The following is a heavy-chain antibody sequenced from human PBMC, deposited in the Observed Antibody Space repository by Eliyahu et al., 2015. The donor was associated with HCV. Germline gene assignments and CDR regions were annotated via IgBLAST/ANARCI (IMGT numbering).Heavy chain of an antibody. J-gene: IGHJ4*02. Sequence: EVQLLESGGGLVQPGGSLRLSCAASGFTFSSYAMSWVRQAPGKGLEWVSAISGSGGSTYYADSVKGRFTISRDNSKNTLYLQMNSLRAEDTAVYYCAKDRRGYGTMIVVVMLLIDYWGQGTLVTVSS. CDR3: AKDRRGYGTMIVVVMLLIDY. CDR2: ISGSGGST. V-gene: IGHV3-23*01. CDR1: GFTFSSYA. D-gene: IGHD3-22*01.